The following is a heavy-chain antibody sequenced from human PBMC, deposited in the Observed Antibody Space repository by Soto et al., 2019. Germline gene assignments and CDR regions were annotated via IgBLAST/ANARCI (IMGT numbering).Heavy chain of an antibody. V-gene: IGHV5-51*01. CDR1: GYSFTSYW. CDR3: ARHGRNTAAGRMRYSYYGTAV. J-gene: IGHJ6*02. D-gene: IGHD6-13*01. Sequence: ESLKISCKGSGYSFTSYWIGWVRQMPGKGLEWMGIIYPGDSDTRYSPSFQGQVTISADKSISTAYLQWSSLKASDTAMYYCARHGRNTAAGRMRYSYYGTAVWGQGNMVTVFS. CDR2: IYPGDSDT.